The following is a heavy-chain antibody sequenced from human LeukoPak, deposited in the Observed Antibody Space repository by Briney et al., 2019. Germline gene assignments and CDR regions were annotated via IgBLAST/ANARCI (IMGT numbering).Heavy chain of an antibody. CDR1: GYSFTTYW. J-gene: IGHJ4*02. D-gene: IGHD6-13*01. Sequence: GESLKISCKGYGYSFTTYWIGWVRQMPGKGLEWMGVIDPGDSDTRYSPSFQGQVTISADKSISTAYLQWSSLKASDTAMYYCARERYSSSWSGSLDYWGQGTLVTVSS. CDR2: IDPGDSDT. V-gene: IGHV5-51*01. CDR3: ARERYSSSWSGSLDY.